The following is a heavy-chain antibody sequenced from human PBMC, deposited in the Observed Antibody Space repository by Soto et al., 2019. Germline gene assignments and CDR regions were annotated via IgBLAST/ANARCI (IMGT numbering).Heavy chain of an antibody. V-gene: IGHV3-15*01. Sequence: GGSLRVSCAASGFPFIDAWMSWVRQAPGKGLQWIGRIRSNADGGTTDLTAPVRDRFSISRDDSRDTLYLQMNSLTVDDTAVYFCSTALRRDSALGAYWGLGTLVTVSS. CDR3: STALRRDSALGAY. D-gene: IGHD3-16*01. CDR1: GFPFIDAW. J-gene: IGHJ4*02. CDR2: IRSNADGGTT.